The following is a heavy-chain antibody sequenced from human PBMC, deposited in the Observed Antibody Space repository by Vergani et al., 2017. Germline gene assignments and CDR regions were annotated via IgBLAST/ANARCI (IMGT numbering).Heavy chain of an antibody. CDR1: GFTFQAFA. V-gene: IGHV3-9*01. CDR3: VKDNDYDADGPFDL. J-gene: IGHJ2*01. D-gene: IGHD3-16*01. CDR2: IDRNYGVK. Sequence: VEAGGGLVQPGGSLRLSCTASGFTFQAFAFHWVRQVSGVGLEWVSGIDRNYGVKNGNSFEGRFSICRDNAKKAVFLQMNNLRHEDTALYFCVKDNDYDADGPFDLWGRGTLVTVSA.